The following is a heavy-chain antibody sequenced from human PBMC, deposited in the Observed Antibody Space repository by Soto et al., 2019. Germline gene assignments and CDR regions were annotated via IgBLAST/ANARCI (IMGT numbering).Heavy chain of an antibody. CDR3: AGHYSGLYLVAFDI. V-gene: IGHV4-59*01. CDR2: IYFTGST. Sequence: PSETLSLTCTISGDSISYYYWSWIRQPPGKGLEWIGYIYFTGSTDYNPSLQSRVTISLDTSKSHFSLRLTSVTAADTAIYYCAGHYSGLYLVAFDIWGQGTMVTVS. CDR1: GDSISYYY. J-gene: IGHJ3*02. D-gene: IGHD4-4*01.